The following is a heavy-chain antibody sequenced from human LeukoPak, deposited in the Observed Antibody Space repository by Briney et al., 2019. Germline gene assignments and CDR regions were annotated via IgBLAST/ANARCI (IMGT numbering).Heavy chain of an antibody. D-gene: IGHD4-17*01. Sequence: SETLSLTCAVYGGSFSGYYWSWIRQPPGKGLEWIGEINHSGSTNYNPSLKSRVTISVDTSKNQFSLKLSSVTAADTAVYYCASLDYGDYTGHFGYWGQGTLVTVSS. CDR3: ASLDYGDYTGHFGY. J-gene: IGHJ4*02. CDR2: INHSGST. CDR1: GGSFSGYY. V-gene: IGHV4-34*01.